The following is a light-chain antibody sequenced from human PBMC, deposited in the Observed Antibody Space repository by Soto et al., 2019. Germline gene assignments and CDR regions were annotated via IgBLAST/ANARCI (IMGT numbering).Light chain of an antibody. CDR1: QSISSW. J-gene: IGKJ5*01. Sequence: EIQVTQYTSTLSASVGDRVTITCRASQSISSWLAWYQQKPGKAPKLLIYKASSLQSGVPSRFSGSGSGTEFTLTICGLLPEDFAAYHCQQLYTLPCTSGQGTLPEVK. V-gene: IGKV1-5*03. CDR3: QQLYTLPCT. CDR2: KAS.